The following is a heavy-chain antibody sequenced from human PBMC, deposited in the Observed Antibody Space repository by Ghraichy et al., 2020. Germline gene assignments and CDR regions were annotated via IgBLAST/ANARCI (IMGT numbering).Heavy chain of an antibody. Sequence: LTCVTSGFTLSSNYMAWVRQAPGKGLEWVSIIYSGGTTYYTDSVRGRFTISRDNSKSTIYLQMKSLRPEDTAVYYCARDASYFFDTWGQGTAVSVSS. CDR2: IYSGGTT. J-gene: IGHJ4*02. D-gene: IGHD6-6*01. V-gene: IGHV3-66*01. CDR3: ARDASYFFDT. CDR1: GFTLSSNY.